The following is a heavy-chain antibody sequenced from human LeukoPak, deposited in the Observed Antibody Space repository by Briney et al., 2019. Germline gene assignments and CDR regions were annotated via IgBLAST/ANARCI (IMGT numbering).Heavy chain of an antibody. CDR2: SNPNRGRT. Sequence: ASVNLSCKASGYTFTCYYMHWVRQAPAQGLEWRGCSNPNRGRTNYAQKFQRRVTMTRDTSIGTAYMELSRLRSDDTAVYYCARAPGGIAVAGQTTYYYYGMDVWGQGTTVTVSS. D-gene: IGHD6-19*01. V-gene: IGHV1-2*02. J-gene: IGHJ6*02. CDR1: GYTFTCYY. CDR3: ARAPGGIAVAGQTTYYYYGMDV.